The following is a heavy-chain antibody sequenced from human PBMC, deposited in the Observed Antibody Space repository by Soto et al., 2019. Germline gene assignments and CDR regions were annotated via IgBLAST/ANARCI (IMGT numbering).Heavy chain of an antibody. V-gene: IGHV3-21*01. CDR2: ISSSSSYI. D-gene: IGHD1-26*01. J-gene: IGHJ5*02. CDR3: ARTWELLLEGWFDP. Sequence: EVQLVESGGGLVKPGGSLRLSCAASGFTFSSYSMNWVRQAPGKGLEWVSSISSSSSYIYYADSVKGRFTISRDNAKNSLYLQMNSLRAEDTAVYYCARTWELLLEGWFDPWGQGTLFTVSS. CDR1: GFTFSSYS.